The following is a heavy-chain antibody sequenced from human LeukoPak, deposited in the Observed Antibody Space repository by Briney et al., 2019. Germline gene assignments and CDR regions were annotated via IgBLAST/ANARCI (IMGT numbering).Heavy chain of an antibody. J-gene: IGHJ4*02. CDR1: GFTFSSNY. Sequence: PGGSLRLSCAASGFTFSSNYMSWVRQAPGKGLEWVSVIYAGGSTYYADSVKGRFTISRDNSKNTLYLQMNSLRAEDTAVYYCATLPTTVTTFAYWGRGTLVTVSS. CDR2: IYAGGST. V-gene: IGHV3-53*01. D-gene: IGHD4-17*01. CDR3: ATLPTTVTTFAY.